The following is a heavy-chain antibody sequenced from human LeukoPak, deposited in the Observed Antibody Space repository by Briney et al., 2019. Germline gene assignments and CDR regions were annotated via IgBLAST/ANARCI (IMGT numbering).Heavy chain of an antibody. CDR3: ARGSPPRVYYDRSGYYSYYFDY. Sequence: GASVKVSCKAYGYKFTNYGISWVRQDPGQGLEWMGRISPYNGNTIYAQKLQGRVTMTTDTSTSTAYMELRSLRSDDTAVYYCARGSPPRVYYDRSGYYSYYFDYWGQGTLVTVSS. D-gene: IGHD3-22*01. CDR2: ISPYNGNT. J-gene: IGHJ4*02. V-gene: IGHV1-18*01. CDR1: GYKFTNYG.